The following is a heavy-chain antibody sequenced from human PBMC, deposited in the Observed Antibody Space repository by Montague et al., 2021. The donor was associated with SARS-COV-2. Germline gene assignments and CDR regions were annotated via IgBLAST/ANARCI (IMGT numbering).Heavy chain of an antibody. CDR3: TALRRTDPFDY. CDR2: INEDGSQK. D-gene: IGHD2-21*02. V-gene: IGHV3-7*01. J-gene: IGHJ4*02. CDR1: GYTFTTHW. Sequence: CAASGYTFTTHWMNWVRQAPCKGLDWVANINEDGSQKYYIDSVKGRFTISRDNARNSLFLQMTGLRAEDTAVYYCTALRRTDPFDYWGQGNLVTVSS.